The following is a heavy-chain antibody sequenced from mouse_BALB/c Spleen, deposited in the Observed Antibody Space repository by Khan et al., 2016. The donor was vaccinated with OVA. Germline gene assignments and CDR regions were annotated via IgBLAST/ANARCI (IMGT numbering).Heavy chain of an antibody. J-gene: IGHJ3*01. CDR2: IYPGNGDT. Sequence: QVQLQQSGAELVKPGASVKMSCKASGYKITSYNMHWVKQTPGQGLEWIGTIYPGNGDTSYNQKFKGKATLTADKSSNTAYMQVSSLTSEDSAVYYCARDYGSRYDWFAYWGQGTLVTVSA. CDR3: ARDYGSRYDWFAY. CDR1: GYKITSYN. D-gene: IGHD1-1*01. V-gene: IGHV1-12*01.